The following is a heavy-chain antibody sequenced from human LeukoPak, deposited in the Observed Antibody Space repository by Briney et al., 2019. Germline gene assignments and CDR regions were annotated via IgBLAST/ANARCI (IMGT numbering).Heavy chain of an antibody. J-gene: IGHJ6*02. CDR2: IKQDGSEK. CDR1: GFTFSSYW. Sequence: PGGSLRLSCAASGFTFSSYWMSWVRQAPGKGLEWVANIKQDGSEKYYVDSVKGRFTISRDNAKNSLYLQMNSLRAEDTAVYYCARDVLKIPYYYYGMDVWGQGTTVTVSS. V-gene: IGHV3-7*01. CDR3: ARDVLKIPYYYYGMDV.